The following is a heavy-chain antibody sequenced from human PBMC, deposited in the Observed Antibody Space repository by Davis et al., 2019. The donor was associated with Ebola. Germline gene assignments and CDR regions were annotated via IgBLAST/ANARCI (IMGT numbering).Heavy chain of an antibody. J-gene: IGHJ4*02. V-gene: IGHV3-48*03. CDR3: ARGYRSLGFGY. Sequence: GGSLRLSCAASGFTFSSYEMNWVRQAPGKGLEWVSYISSSGSTIYYADSVKGRFTISRDHAKNSLYMQMNSLRAEDKAVYYCARGYRSLGFGYWGQGTLATVSS. CDR1: GFTFSSYE. CDR2: ISSSGSTI. D-gene: IGHD5-12*01.